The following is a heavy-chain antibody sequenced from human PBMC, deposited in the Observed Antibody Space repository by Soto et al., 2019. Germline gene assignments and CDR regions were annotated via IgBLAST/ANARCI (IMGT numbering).Heavy chain of an antibody. D-gene: IGHD3-16*02. CDR3: ARMRGLAEISRYFDY. J-gene: IGHJ4*02. CDR2: IYYSGRT. V-gene: IGHV4-59*01. CDR1: GGSISDYQ. Sequence: QVQLQESGPGLVKPSETLSLTCTVSGGSISDYQWNWMRQSPGKGLEWIGYIYYSGRTNYNPSLKSRLTISLDTSTKQFSLSLRSVTAADTAVYYCARMRGLAEISRYFDYWGQGTLVTVSS.